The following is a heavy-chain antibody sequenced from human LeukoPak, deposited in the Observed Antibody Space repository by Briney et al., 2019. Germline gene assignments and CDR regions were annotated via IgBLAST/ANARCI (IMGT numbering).Heavy chain of an antibody. CDR1: GFTFSIYT. CDR2: IRSSGSSR. D-gene: IGHD3-10*01. CDR3: SSGSGYCRYIDY. J-gene: IGHJ4*02. V-gene: IGHV3-48*01. Sequence: GGSLRLSCAASGFTFSIYTMNWVRQAPARGLEWVSYIRSSGSSRIFADSVKGRFTVSRDNAENTLYLQMNSLRAEDTDVYYYSSGSGYCRYIDYWGQGTLVTVSS.